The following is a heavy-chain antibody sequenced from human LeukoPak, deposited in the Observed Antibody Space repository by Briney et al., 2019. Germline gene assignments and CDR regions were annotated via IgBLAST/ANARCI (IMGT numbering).Heavy chain of an antibody. D-gene: IGHD6-6*01. Sequence: PSETLSLTCSVSGGSVSNYYGSWIRQPPGKGLEWIGYVYYTGSTNYNPSLKSRVTMFEDKSKNQFSLMLYSVTVADTAVYYCARHFAYSSSSYFDYWGQGSLVTVSS. CDR3: ARHFAYSSSSYFDY. CDR2: VYYTGST. J-gene: IGHJ4*02. CDR1: GGSVSNYY. V-gene: IGHV4-59*08.